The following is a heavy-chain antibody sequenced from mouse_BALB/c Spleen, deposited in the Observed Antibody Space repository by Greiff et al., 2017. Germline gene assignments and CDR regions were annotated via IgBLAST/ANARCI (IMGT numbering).Heavy chain of an antibody. CDR1: GFTFSSFG. CDR3: ARGEWYFDV. CDR2: ISSGSSTI. J-gene: IGHJ1*01. Sequence: EVMLVESGGGLVQPGGSRKLSCAASGFTFSSFGMHWVRQAPEKGLEWVAYISSGSSTIYYADTVKGRFTISRDNPKNTLFLQMTSLRSEDTAMYYCARGEWYFDVWGAGTTVTVSS. V-gene: IGHV5-17*02.